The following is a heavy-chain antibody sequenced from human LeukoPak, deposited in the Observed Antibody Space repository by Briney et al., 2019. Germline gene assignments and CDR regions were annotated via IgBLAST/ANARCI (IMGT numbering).Heavy chain of an antibody. V-gene: IGHV3-7*01. Sequence: PGGSLSLSCAASGFTFSSYWMSWVRQAPGKGLEWVASIKQDGSEKYYVDSVKGRFTISRDNAKNSLYLQMNSLRAEDTAVYYCARDKDYYGSGSYFDYWGQGTLVTVSS. CDR3: ARDKDYYGSGSYFDY. CDR2: IKQDGSEK. CDR1: GFTFSSYW. J-gene: IGHJ4*02. D-gene: IGHD3-10*01.